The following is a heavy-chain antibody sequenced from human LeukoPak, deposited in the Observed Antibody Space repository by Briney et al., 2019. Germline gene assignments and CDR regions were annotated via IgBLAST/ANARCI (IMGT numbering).Heavy chain of an antibody. CDR2: TSSSISTI. D-gene: IGHD5-18*01. V-gene: IGHV3-48*01. CDR1: GFTFSSYS. CDR3: TRVPYSYGFSSDY. J-gene: IGHJ4*02. Sequence: GGSLRLSCAASGFTFSSYSMNWVRQAPGKGLEWISYTSSSISTIYYADSVKGRFTISRDNAKNSLSLQMNSLRAEDTAVYYCTRVPYSYGFSSDYWGQGTLVTVSS.